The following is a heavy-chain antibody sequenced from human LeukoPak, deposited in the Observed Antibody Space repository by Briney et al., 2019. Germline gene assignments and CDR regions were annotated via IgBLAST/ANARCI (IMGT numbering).Heavy chain of an antibody. CDR1: GGSITNNNYY. J-gene: IGHJ6*02. D-gene: IGHD6-13*01. Sequence: PSETLSLTCTVSGGSITNNNYYWDWIRQPPGKGLEWIGYFYYSGSTHYNPSLRSRVTISADTSKNPFSLKLSSVTAADTAVYYCARDRPIAAAGTYYYYGMDVWGQGTTVTVSS. CDR2: FYYSGST. V-gene: IGHV4-39*02. CDR3: ARDRPIAAAGTYYYYGMDV.